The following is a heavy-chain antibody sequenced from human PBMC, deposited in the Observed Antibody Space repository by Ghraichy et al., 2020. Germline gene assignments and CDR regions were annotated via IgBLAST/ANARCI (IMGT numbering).Heavy chain of an antibody. Sequence: GSLRLSCAVSGYSISSGYYWGWIRQPPGKGLEWIGSIYHSGSTYYNPSLKSRVTISVDTSKNQFSLKLSSVTAADTAVYYCARDRSTAYYYYGMDVWGQGTTVTVSS. CDR3: ARDRSTAYYYYGMDV. D-gene: IGHD5/OR15-5a*01. J-gene: IGHJ6*02. CDR1: GYSISSGYY. V-gene: IGHV4-38-2*02. CDR2: IYHSGST.